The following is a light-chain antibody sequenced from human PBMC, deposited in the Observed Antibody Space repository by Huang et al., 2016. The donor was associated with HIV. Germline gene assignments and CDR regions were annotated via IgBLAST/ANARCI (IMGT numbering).Light chain of an antibody. V-gene: IGKV1-27*01. J-gene: IGKJ5*01. CDR1: QDIGNY. Sequence: DIQMTQSPSSLSASVGDRVTFTCRASQDIGNYLAWYQQKPGKVPKLLIYAASTLQSGVPSRFSGSGSGTDFTLTISSLQPEDVATYFCHRYNIAPTFGQGTRLEMK. CDR2: AAS. CDR3: HRYNIAPT.